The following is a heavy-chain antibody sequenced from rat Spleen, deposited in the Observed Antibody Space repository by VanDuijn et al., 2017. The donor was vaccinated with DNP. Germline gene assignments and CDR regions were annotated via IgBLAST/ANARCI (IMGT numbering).Heavy chain of an antibody. D-gene: IGHD1-4*01. CDR2: IIYDGSRT. CDR3: ATHTFTPGITTPFAY. J-gene: IGHJ3*01. V-gene: IGHV5S10*01. Sequence: EVQLVESGGGLVQPGRSLKLSCAASGVTFSDLDMAWVRQAPKKGLEWVATIIYDGSRTYYRDSVKGRFTISRDTAKSTLYLQMDSLRSEDTATYYCATHTFTPGITTPFAYWGQGTLVTVSS. CDR1: GVTFSDLD.